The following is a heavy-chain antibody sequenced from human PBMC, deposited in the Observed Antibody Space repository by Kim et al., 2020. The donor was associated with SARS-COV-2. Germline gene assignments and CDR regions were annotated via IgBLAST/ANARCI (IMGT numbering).Heavy chain of an antibody. CDR2: ISWDSGSI. Sequence: GGSLRLSCAASGFTFDDYAMHWVRQAPGKGLEWVSGISWDSGSIGYADSVKGRFTISRDNAKNSLYLQMNSLRAEDTALYYCAKVVSSSPHDYYYYMDV. CDR3: AKVVSSSPHDYYYYMDV. V-gene: IGHV3-9*01. D-gene: IGHD6-6*01. CDR1: GFTFDDYA. J-gene: IGHJ6*03.